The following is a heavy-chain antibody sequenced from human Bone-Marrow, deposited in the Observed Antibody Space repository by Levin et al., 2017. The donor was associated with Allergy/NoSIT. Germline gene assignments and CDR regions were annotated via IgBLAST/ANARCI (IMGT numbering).Heavy chain of an antibody. CDR3: TKEDWWRFDY. J-gene: IGHJ4*02. CDR2: ISKSGSDS. V-gene: IGHV3-11*05. D-gene: IGHD2-8*02. Sequence: PGGSLRLSCAVSGFSFSAYYMSWVRQAPGKGLEWISKISKSGSDSNYADSVKGRFTISRDNAKNSLYLEMNSLRVEDTAIYYCTKEDWWRFDYWGQGTLVTVSS. CDR1: GFSFSAYY.